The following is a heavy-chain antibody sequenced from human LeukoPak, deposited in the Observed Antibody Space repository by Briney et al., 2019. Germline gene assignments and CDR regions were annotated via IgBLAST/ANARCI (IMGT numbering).Heavy chain of an antibody. CDR1: GFTFSSYA. J-gene: IGHJ3*02. Sequence: PGGSLRLSCAASGFTFSSYAMSWVRQAPGKGLEWVSAISGSGGSTYYADSVKGRFTISRDNSKNTLYLQMNSLRAEDTAVYYCAKDIVVVPAAPWYAFDIWGQGTMVTVSS. CDR3: AKDIVVVPAAPWYAFDI. CDR2: ISGSGGST. V-gene: IGHV3-23*01. D-gene: IGHD2-2*01.